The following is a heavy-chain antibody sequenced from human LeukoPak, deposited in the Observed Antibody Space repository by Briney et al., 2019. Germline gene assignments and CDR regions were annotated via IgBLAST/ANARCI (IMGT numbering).Heavy chain of an antibody. V-gene: IGHV3-9*01. CDR1: GFTFDDYA. D-gene: IGHD2-8*01. J-gene: IGHJ4*02. CDR3: AKGDAAYCTNGICYERTYFFDH. CDR2: ISWNSGSI. Sequence: GGSLRLSCAASGFTFDDYAMHWVRQAPGKGLEWVSGISWNSGSIGYADSVKGRFTISRDNAKNSLYLQMNSLRAEDTAVYYCAKGDAAYCTNGICYERTYFFDHWGQGTLVTVSS.